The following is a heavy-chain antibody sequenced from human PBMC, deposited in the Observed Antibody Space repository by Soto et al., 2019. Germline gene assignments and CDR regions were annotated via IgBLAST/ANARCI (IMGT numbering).Heavy chain of an antibody. CDR2: IYNSGGT. J-gene: IGHJ4*02. CDR1: GGSIRNYH. V-gene: IGHV4-59*01. CDR3: ASNSPRFGVYAFDY. Sequence: QVQLQESGPGLVKPLQTLSLTCTVSGGSIRNYHWSWIRQSPGKGLEWIGYIYNSGGTDYNPSLKSRVTISLDTSKNQLSLKLSSVTAADTAVYYCASNSPRFGVYAFDYWGQGSLVTVSS. D-gene: IGHD5-12*01.